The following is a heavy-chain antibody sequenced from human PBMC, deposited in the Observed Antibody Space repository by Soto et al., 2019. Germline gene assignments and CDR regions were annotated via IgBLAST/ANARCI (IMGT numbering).Heavy chain of an antibody. CDR2: IVPIFGTT. J-gene: IGHJ6*02. CDR3: ATNSLGGGSQMDV. V-gene: IGHV1-69*13. CDR1: GDTFSSYS. D-gene: IGHD3-10*01. Sequence: GASVKVSCKASGDTFSSYSISWVRQAPGQGLEGLGGIVPIFGTTVYDTRLQGGPTITADGPTSTSYMELSGLTFEDTAVYYCATNSLGGGSQMDVWGQGTTVTVSS.